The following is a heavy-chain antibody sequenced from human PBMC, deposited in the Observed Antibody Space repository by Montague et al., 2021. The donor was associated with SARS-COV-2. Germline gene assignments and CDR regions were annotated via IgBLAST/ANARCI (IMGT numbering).Heavy chain of an antibody. CDR3: ARGSQVGSWPPTDSGMDV. D-gene: IGHD6-13*01. Sequence: CAISGDSVSSNSAAWKWIRQSPSRGLEWLGRTYYRSKWHNDYAESVKSRITINPDTSKNQISLQLNSVTPEDTAVYYRARGSQVGSWPPTDSGMDVWGQGTKVTVSS. CDR1: GDSVSSNSAA. V-gene: IGHV6-1*01. CDR2: TYYRSKWHN. J-gene: IGHJ6*02.